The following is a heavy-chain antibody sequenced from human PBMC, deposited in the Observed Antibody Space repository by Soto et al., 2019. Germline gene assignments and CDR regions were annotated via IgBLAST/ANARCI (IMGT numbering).Heavy chain of an antibody. J-gene: IGHJ4*02. V-gene: IGHV3-23*01. CDR3: ANGHVTVAASYFFEY. Sequence: GSLRLSCAASGFTVSSYALNWVRQVPGKGLEWVSGISASTYYADSVRGRFTISRDTSKNTLYLQMNSLRAEDTAIYFCANGHVTVAASYFFEYWGQGTLVTVSS. CDR1: GFTVSSYA. D-gene: IGHD6-19*01. CDR2: ISAST.